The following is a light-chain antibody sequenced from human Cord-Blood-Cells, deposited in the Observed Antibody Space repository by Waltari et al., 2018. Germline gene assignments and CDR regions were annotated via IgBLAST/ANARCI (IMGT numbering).Light chain of an antibody. CDR3: LQDYNYPYT. V-gene: IGKV1-6*01. CDR2: AAS. CDR1: QGIRND. Sequence: AIEMTQSPASLSASVSERVKLTCRASQGIRNDLGWYQQKPGKAPKLLIYAASSLQSGVPSRFSGRGSGTDFTLTISSLQPEDFATYYCLQDYNYPYTFGQGTKLEIK. J-gene: IGKJ2*01.